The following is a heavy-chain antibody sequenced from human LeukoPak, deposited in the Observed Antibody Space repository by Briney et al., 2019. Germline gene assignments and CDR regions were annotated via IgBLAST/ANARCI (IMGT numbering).Heavy chain of an antibody. CDR3: ARARSLYDFWSGYYGNYFDY. J-gene: IGHJ4*02. Sequence: PSETLSLTCAVYGGSFSGYYWSWIRQPPGKGLEWIGEINHSGSTNCNPSLKSRVTISADTSKNQFSLKLSSVTAADTAVYYCARARSLYDFWSGYYGNYFDYWGQGTLVTVSS. CDR2: INHSGST. CDR1: GGSFSGYY. V-gene: IGHV4-34*01. D-gene: IGHD3-3*01.